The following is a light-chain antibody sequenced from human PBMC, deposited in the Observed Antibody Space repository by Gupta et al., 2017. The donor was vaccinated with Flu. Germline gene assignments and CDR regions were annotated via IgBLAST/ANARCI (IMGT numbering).Light chain of an antibody. CDR3: QSYDSSLSGPSYV. Sequence: QSVLSQPPPVSGAPGQRVTFSCTGRTSNIGAGYEVQWYQQHPGAAPKLLIYVNSNRPSGVPDRFSGSKSGTSASLAITGLQAEDEADYYCQSYDSSLSGPSYVFGTGTKVTVL. V-gene: IGLV1-40*01. CDR2: VNS. CDR1: TSNIGAGYE. J-gene: IGLJ1*01.